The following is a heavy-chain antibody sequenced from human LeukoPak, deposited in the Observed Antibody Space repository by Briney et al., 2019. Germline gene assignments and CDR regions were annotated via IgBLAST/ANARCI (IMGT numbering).Heavy chain of an antibody. CDR2: IYHSGST. CDR1: GGSISSSYW. J-gene: IGHJ4*02. Sequence: ASGTLSLTCAVSGGSISSSYWWSWVRQPPGKGLEWIGEIYHSGSTNYNPSLKSRVTISVDTSKNQFSLKLSSVTAADTAVYYCASIRRTVLRFLEWLPQERRGPVGYWGQGTLVTVSS. CDR3: ASIRRTVLRFLEWLPQERRGPVGY. V-gene: IGHV4-4*02. D-gene: IGHD3-3*01.